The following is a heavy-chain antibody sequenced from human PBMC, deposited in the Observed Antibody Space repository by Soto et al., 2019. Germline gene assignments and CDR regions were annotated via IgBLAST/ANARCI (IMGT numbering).Heavy chain of an antibody. V-gene: IGHV4-39*01. CDR2: ISYSRNT. CDR3: ARLLVAVAGRNDWFDP. D-gene: IGHD6-19*01. CDR1: GGSISSSNYY. J-gene: IGHJ5*02. Sequence: SETLSLTCTVSGGSISSSNYYWGWIRQPPGKGLEWIGSISYSRNTYYNPSLKSRVTISVDTSKNQFSLKLSSVTAADTAVYYRARLLVAVAGRNDWFDPWGQGTLVTVSS.